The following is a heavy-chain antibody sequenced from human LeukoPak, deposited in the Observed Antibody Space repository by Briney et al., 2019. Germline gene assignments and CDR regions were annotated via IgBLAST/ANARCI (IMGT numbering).Heavy chain of an antibody. CDR1: GYTFTGYY. CDR2: INPNSGGT. J-gene: IGHJ5*02. D-gene: IGHD2-2*01. Sequence: ASVKVSCKASGYTFTGYYMHWVRQAPGQGLEWMGWINPNSGGTNYAQKFQGRVTMTRDTSISTAYMELSRLRSDDTAVYYCAREPIDIVVVPAAAYNWFDPWGQGTLVTVSS. CDR3: AREPIDIVVVPAAAYNWFDP. V-gene: IGHV1-2*02.